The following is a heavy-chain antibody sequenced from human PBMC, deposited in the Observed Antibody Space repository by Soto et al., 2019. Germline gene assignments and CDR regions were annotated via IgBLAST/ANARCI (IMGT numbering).Heavy chain of an antibody. Sequence: PGGSLRLSCAASGFTLRNYNMNWVRQAHGKGLEWISQITSSGNTIYYANSVKGRFTISRDNAKNSLYLQMNSLRAEDTAVYYCARDPGGYTYGLAYWGQGTLVTVSS. V-gene: IGHV3-48*01. CDR1: GFTLRNYN. D-gene: IGHD5-18*01. CDR2: ITSSGNTI. J-gene: IGHJ4*02. CDR3: ARDPGGYTYGLAY.